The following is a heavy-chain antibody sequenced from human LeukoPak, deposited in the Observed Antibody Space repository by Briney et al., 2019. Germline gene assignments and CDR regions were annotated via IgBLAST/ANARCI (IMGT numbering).Heavy chain of an antibody. CDR2: LDQDGSEI. CDR3: AKATASSSGFDY. V-gene: IGHV3-7*03. CDR1: GFTFSNHW. D-gene: IGHD6-6*01. Sequence: PGGSLRLSYAASGFTFSNHWMSWVRQAPGKGLEWVANLDQDGSEIYYVDSVKGRFTISRDNAKNSLYLQMNSLRAEDTALYYCAKATASSSGFDYWGQGTLVTVSS. J-gene: IGHJ4*02.